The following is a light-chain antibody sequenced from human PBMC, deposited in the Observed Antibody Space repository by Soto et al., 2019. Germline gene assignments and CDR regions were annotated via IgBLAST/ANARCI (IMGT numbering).Light chain of an antibody. J-gene: IGLJ2*01. CDR2: DVS. V-gene: IGLV2-14*01. Sequence: QSALTQPTSVSGSAGESITISCSGTSSDVGSDNRVSWYQQHPGKAPKFIIYDVSNRPSGVSDRFSGSKSGNTASLTISGLQAEDEADYYCSSYTTSGTVVFGGGTKLTV. CDR3: SSYTTSGTVV. CDR1: SSDVGSDNR.